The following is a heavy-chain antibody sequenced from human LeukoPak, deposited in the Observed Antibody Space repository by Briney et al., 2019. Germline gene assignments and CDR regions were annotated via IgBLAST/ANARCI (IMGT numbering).Heavy chain of an antibody. CDR1: GGSISSYY. V-gene: IGHV4-59*01. Sequence: SETLSLTCTVSGGSISSYYWSWIRQPPGKELEWIGYIYYSGSTNYNPSLKSRVTISVDTSKNQFSLKLSSVTAADTAVYYCARGVPYGDYGLYYYYYMDVWGKGTTVTVSS. J-gene: IGHJ6*03. CDR3: ARGVPYGDYGLYYYYYMDV. D-gene: IGHD4-17*01. CDR2: IYYSGST.